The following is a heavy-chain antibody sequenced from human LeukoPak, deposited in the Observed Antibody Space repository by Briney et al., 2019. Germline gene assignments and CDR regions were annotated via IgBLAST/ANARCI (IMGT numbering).Heavy chain of an antibody. J-gene: IGHJ4*02. V-gene: IGHV3-74*01. D-gene: IGHD2-15*01. CDR2: IKNDGRST. CDR3: AREYCSGGSCYGEYYYDSED. Sequence: GGSLRLSCAASGFTFNKYWMYWVRQPPGKGLEWISLIKNDGRSTTYADSVKGRFTISRDNSKNTLYLQMNSLRAEDTAVYYCAREYCSGGSCYGEYYYDSEDWGQGTLVTVSS. CDR1: GFTFNKYW.